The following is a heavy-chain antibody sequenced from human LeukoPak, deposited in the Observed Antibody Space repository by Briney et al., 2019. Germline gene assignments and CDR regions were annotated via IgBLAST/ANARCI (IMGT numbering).Heavy chain of an antibody. V-gene: IGHV3-23*01. CDR1: GFTFSSYA. J-gene: IGHJ4*02. Sequence: GGSLRLSCAASGFTFSSYAMSWVRQAPGKGLKWLAAISGSGGSTYYADSVKGRFTISRDNAKNSLYLHMNRLRAEDTAVYYCARSKAGGYWGQGTLVIVST. D-gene: IGHD3-10*01. CDR2: ISGSGGST. CDR3: ARSKAGGY.